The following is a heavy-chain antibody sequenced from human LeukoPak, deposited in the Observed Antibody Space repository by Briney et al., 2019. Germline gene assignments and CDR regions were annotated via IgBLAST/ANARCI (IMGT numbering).Heavy chain of an antibody. CDR2: IWCDGSNK. J-gene: IGHJ6*02. V-gene: IGHV3-33*01. CDR3: AREIGYGMDV. Sequence: GRSLRLSCAASGFTFSSYGMHWVRQAPGKGLEWVAVIWCDGSNKNYVDSVKGRFTISRDDSKNTLYLEMNSLRAEDTAVYYCAREIGYGMDVWGQGTTVTVSS. D-gene: IGHD3-22*01. CDR1: GFTFSSYG.